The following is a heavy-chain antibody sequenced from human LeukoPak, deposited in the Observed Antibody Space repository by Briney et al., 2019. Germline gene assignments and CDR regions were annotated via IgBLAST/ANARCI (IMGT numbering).Heavy chain of an antibody. CDR1: GFTFSSYE. V-gene: IGHV3-21*01. J-gene: IGHJ3*02. CDR3: ARDSLAATGAFDI. CDR2: ISSSSSYI. D-gene: IGHD2-15*01. Sequence: PGGSLRLSCAASGFTFSSYEMNWVRQAPGKGLEWVSSISSSSSYIYYADSVKGRFTISRDNAKNSLYLQMNSLRAEDTAVYYCARDSLAATGAFDIWGQGTMVTVPS.